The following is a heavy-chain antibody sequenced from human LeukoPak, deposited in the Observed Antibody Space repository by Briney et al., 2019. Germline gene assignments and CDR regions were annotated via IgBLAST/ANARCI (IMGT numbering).Heavy chain of an antibody. CDR3: AKGHHYDSSAYHDY. CDR2: ISWNSGNI. D-gene: IGHD3-22*01. V-gene: IGHV3-9*01. Sequence: PGGSLRLSCAASGFTFDDYAMHWVRQPPGKGLEWVSGISWNSGNINYADSVKGRFTISRDNAKNSLYLQMNSLRAEDTALYYCAKGHHYDSSAYHDYWGQGTLVTVSS. CDR1: GFTFDDYA. J-gene: IGHJ4*02.